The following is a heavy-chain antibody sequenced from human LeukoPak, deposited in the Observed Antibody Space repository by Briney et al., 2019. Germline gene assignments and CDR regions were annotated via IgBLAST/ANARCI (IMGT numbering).Heavy chain of an antibody. CDR1: GFTFSTFA. V-gene: IGHV3-23*01. D-gene: IGHD2-2*01. CDR2: IFPSGGEI. Sequence: GGSLRLSCAASGFTFSTFAMIWVRQPPGKGLEWVSSIFPSGGEIHYADSVRGRFTISRDNSKSTLSLQMNSLRAEDTAVYYCAKDQAVVLPDAFDIWGQGTMVTVSS. CDR3: AKDQAVVLPDAFDI. J-gene: IGHJ3*02.